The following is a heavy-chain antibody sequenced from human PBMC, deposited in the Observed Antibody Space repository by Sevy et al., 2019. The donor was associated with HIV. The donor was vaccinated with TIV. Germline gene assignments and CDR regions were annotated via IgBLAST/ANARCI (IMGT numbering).Heavy chain of an antibody. J-gene: IGHJ3*02. CDR1: GFTFSNAW. CDR3: TTDTGISDYDFWSGRDDTFDN. D-gene: IGHD3-3*01. Sequence: GGSLRLSCAASGFTFSNAWMSWVRQAPGKGLEWVGRIKSKTDGETTDHAAPVKGRFTISTDESKTTLYLQMNSLKNEDTAVYYCTTDTGISDYDFWSGRDDTFDNWGQGTMVTVSS. CDR2: IKSKTDGETT. V-gene: IGHV3-15*01.